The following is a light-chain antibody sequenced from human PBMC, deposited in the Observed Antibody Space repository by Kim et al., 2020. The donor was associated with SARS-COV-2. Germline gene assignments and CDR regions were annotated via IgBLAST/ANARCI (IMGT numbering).Light chain of an antibody. V-gene: IGLV6-57*03. Sequence: GKTVTITCTRERGTIASNYVQWYQQRPRSAPTPVIYEDTHRATGVPERFSGSIDSSSNSASLPISRLKTEDEADDYCQSFARDTQVFGGGTQLTVL. J-gene: IGLJ3*02. CDR1: RGTIASNY. CDR2: EDT. CDR3: QSFARDTQV.